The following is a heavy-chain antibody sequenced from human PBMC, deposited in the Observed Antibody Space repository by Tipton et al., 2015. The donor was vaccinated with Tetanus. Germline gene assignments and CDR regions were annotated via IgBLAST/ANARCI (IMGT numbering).Heavy chain of an antibody. Sequence: QLVQSGPEVKKPGESLKISCKASGHNSRSYWVSWVRQAPGKGLEWVSIIYSGGRTYYADSVKGRFTISRDNSKNMLFLQMNSMRAEDTAVYYCTSSLNTWYYYGVDVWGQGTTVTVSS. CDR2: IYSGGRT. CDR3: TSSLNTWYYYGVDV. D-gene: IGHD3-16*01. V-gene: IGHV3-53*01. J-gene: IGHJ6*02. CDR1: GHNSRSYW.